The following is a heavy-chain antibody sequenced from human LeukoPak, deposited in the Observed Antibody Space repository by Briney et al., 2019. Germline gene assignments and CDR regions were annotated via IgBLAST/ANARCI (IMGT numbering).Heavy chain of an antibody. CDR3: ARDIVVVVAATPFGGWFDP. Sequence: ASVKVSCKASGYTFTSYHMHWVRQAPGQGLEWMGIINPSGGTTNYAQKFRGRVTMTRDTSISTAYMELSRLRSDDTAVYYCARDIVVVVAATPFGGWFDPWGQGTLVTVSS. CDR1: GYTFTSYH. CDR2: INPSGGTT. V-gene: IGHV1-46*01. J-gene: IGHJ5*02. D-gene: IGHD2-15*01.